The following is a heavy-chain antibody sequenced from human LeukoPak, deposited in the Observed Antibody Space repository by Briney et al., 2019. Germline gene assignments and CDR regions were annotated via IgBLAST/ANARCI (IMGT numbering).Heavy chain of an antibody. CDR1: GFTFSSYA. Sequence: GGSLRLSCAASGFTFSSYAMSWVRQTPGKGLEWVSAISGSGGSTYYADSVKGRFTISRDNSKNTLYLQMNSLRAEDTAVYYCAKARVLRVYYGSGNLDYWGQGTLVTVSS. V-gene: IGHV3-23*01. CDR3: AKARVLRVYYGSGNLDY. D-gene: IGHD3-10*01. J-gene: IGHJ4*02. CDR2: ISGSGGST.